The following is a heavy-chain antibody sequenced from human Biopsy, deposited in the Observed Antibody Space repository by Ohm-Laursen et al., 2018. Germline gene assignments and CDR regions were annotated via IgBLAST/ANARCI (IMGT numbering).Heavy chain of an antibody. D-gene: IGHD3-9*01. V-gene: IGHV1-69*13. CDR2: NIPILGTG. CDR3: ATKLTGYFHH. J-gene: IGHJ1*01. CDR1: GYTFTAFS. Sequence: VKISCKPSGYTFTAFSVHWLRQAPGQGLEWLGGNIPILGTGNYAQKFQDRVTVAADTSTSTATMELRSLRSDDTAVYYCATKLTGYFHHWGQGTLVIVSS.